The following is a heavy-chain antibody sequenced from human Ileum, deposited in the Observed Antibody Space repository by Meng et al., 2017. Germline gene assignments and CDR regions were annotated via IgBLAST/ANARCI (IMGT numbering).Heavy chain of an antibody. D-gene: IGHD3-10*01. CDR3: ARGVVSGSHYNTY. J-gene: IGHJ4*02. CDR1: GGSISSSIW. CDR2: IHHSGTT. Sequence: QVQLQESGPGLVKPSGTLSLTFAVSGGSISSSIWWSWVRQPPEKGLEWIGEIHHSGTTNYSPSLKSRLTISVDKSKNQFSLKLQSVTAADTAVYFCARGVVSGSHYNTYWGQGIPVTVSS. V-gene: IGHV4-4*02.